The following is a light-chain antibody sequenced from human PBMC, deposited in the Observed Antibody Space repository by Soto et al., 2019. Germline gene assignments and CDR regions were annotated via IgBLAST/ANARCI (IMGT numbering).Light chain of an antibody. CDR2: GAS. J-gene: IGKJ1*01. V-gene: IGKV3-15*01. CDR1: QSVSSN. CDR3: QQYNNWWT. Sequence: EIVMTKSPATLSVSPGERATLSCRASQSVSSNLAWYQQKPGQAPRLPIYGASTRTTAIPARFSGSGSGTEFTLTISGLQSEDFAVYYCQQYNNWWTVGQGTKVEIK.